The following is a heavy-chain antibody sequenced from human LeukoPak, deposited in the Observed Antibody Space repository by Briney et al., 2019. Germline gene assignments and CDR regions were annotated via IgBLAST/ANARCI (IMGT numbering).Heavy chain of an antibody. CDR2: IYYSGST. V-gene: IGHV4-59*08. CDR1: GGSISSYY. J-gene: IGHJ3*02. Sequence: SETLSLTCTVSGGSISSYYWSWIRQPPGRGLEWIGYIYYSGSTNYNPSLKSRVTISVDTSKNQFSLKLSSVTAADTAVYYCARRGVGRVVVAAGAFDIWGQGTMVTVSS. D-gene: IGHD2-15*01. CDR3: ARRGVGRVVVAAGAFDI.